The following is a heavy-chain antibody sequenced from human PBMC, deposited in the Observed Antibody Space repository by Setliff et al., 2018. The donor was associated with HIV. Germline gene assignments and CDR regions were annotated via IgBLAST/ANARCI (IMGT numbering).Heavy chain of an antibody. Sequence: SLRLSCSASEFTNFWMAWVRQAPGKGLEWVANIDQHGSERYYTDSVRGRFTISRDNAKNSLYLQMNSLRGEDTALYYCARESPYDTSGYYFGAFDIWGQGTMVTVSS. CDR2: IDQHGSER. J-gene: IGHJ3*02. CDR1: EFTNFW. V-gene: IGHV3-7*01. CDR3: ARESPYDTSGYYFGAFDI. D-gene: IGHD3-22*01.